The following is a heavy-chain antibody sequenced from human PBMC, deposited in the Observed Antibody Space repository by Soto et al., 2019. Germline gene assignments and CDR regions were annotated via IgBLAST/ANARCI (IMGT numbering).Heavy chain of an antibody. D-gene: IGHD5-12*01. J-gene: IGHJ4*02. CDR1: GGTFSSYA. CDR2: IIPIFGTA. Sequence: QVQLVQSGAEVKKPGSSVKVSCKASGGTFSSYAISWVRQAPGQGLEWMGGIIPIFGTANYAQKFQGRVTITADESTSTADRELSSLRSEETAVYYWAGDIRGYGGYYPVWGQGTLVTVSS. V-gene: IGHV1-69*01. CDR3: AGDIRGYGGYYPV.